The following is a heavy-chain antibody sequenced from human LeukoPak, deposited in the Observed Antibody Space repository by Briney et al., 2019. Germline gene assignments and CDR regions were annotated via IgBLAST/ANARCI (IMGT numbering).Heavy chain of an antibody. V-gene: IGHV4-59*08. CDR1: GGSISNYY. J-gene: IGHJ4*02. Sequence: SETLSLTCTVSGGSISNYYWSWIRQPPGEGLEWIGYIYYSGSTNYNPSLKSRVTMSIDTSKNQFSLNLTSVTAADPAVYYCARGGLGGITAYSNYLFDYWGQGTLVTVSS. CDR2: IYYSGST. CDR3: ARGGLGGITAYSNYLFDY. D-gene: IGHD4-11*01.